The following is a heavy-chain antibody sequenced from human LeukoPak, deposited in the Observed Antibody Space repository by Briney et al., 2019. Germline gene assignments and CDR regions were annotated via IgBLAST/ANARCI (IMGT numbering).Heavy chain of an antibody. D-gene: IGHD3-10*01. J-gene: IGHJ4*02. CDR1: GFSFSSYG. V-gene: IGHV3-30*18. CDR3: AKGHLDYNHGSGSHFSAFDY. Sequence: GGSLRLSCAASGFSFSSYGMHWIRQAPGKGLEWLAAISYDGKKKYYADSAEGRFIISRESSKNTLFLQMNSLRTEDTAVYYCAKGHLDYNHGSGSHFSAFDYWGPGSLVTVSS. CDR2: ISYDGKKK.